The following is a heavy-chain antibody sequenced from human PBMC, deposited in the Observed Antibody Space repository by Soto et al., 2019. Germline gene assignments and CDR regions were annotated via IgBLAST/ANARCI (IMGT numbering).Heavy chain of an antibody. Sequence: QVQLVQSGAEVKKPGSSVQVSCKASAGTFSSYAIGWVRQAPGQGLEWMGGIIPIFGTANYAQKFQGRVTITADESTSTAYMELSSLRSEDTAVYSCARSKGINAFDIWGQGTMVTVSS. CDR1: AGTFSSYA. J-gene: IGHJ3*02. V-gene: IGHV1-69*12. D-gene: IGHD1-20*01. CDR3: ARSKGINAFDI. CDR2: IIPIFGTA.